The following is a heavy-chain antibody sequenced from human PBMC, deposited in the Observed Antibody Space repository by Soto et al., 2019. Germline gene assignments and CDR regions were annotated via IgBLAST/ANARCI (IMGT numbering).Heavy chain of an antibody. Sequence: PGESLKISCKGSGYSFTSYWISWVRQMPGKGLEWMGRIDPSDSYTNYSPSFQGHVTISADKSISTAYLQWSSLKASDTAMYYCERRVFYRWTYNWLDPCGQGPLVTVYS. J-gene: IGHJ5*02. CDR1: GYSFTSYW. CDR3: ERRVFYRWTYNWLDP. V-gene: IGHV5-10-1*01. D-gene: IGHD1-26*01. CDR2: IDPSDSYT.